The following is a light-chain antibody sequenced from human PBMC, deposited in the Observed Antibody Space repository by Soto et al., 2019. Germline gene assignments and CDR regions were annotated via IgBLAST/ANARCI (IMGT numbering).Light chain of an antibody. CDR2: GNN. CDR3: QSYDSSLSGSGVV. Sequence: QSVLTQPPSVSGAPGQRVTISCPGSSSNIGAGYDVHWYQQLPGTAPKLLIYGNNNRPSGVPDRFSGSKSGTSASLAITGLQAEDEADYYCQSYDSSLSGSGVVFGGGTKLTVL. CDR1: SSNIGAGYD. V-gene: IGLV1-40*01. J-gene: IGLJ2*01.